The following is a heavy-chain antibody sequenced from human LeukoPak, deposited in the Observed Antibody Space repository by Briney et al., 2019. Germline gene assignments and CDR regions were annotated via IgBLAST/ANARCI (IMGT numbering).Heavy chain of an antibody. Sequence: SVKVSCKASGGTFSNYAISWVRQAPGQGLEWMGRIIPILGIANYAQKFQGRVTITADKSTSTAYMELSSLRSEDTAVYYCARGLAWELPQWGQGTLVTVSS. CDR3: ARGLAWELPQ. J-gene: IGHJ4*02. V-gene: IGHV1-69*04. D-gene: IGHD1-26*01. CDR1: GGTFSNYA. CDR2: IIPILGIA.